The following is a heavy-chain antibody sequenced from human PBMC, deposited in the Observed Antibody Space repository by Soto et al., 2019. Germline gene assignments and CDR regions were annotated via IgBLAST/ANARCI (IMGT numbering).Heavy chain of an antibody. CDR2: SSGSGSGGST. V-gene: IGHV3-23*01. J-gene: IGHJ4*02. CDR1: GFTFTNYA. D-gene: IGHD4-4*01. CDR3: AKEPDDYRNYGFDY. Sequence: EVQLLESGGGLVQPGGSLRLSCAASGFTFTNYAMTWVRQAPGKGLEWVSISSGSGSGGSTNYADSVKGRFTISRDNSQNTLHLQMNPPRVEDTAVYYCAKEPDDYRNYGFDYWGQGTLVTVSS.